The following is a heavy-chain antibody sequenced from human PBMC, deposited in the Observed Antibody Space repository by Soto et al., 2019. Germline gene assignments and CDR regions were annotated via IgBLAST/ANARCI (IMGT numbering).Heavy chain of an antibody. Sequence: PSETLSLTCAVYGGSFSGYYWSWIRQPPGKGLEWIGEINHSGSTNYNPSLKSRVTISVDTSKNQFSLKLSSVTAADTAVYYCARPTWINTPVDAFDIWGQGTMVTVSS. J-gene: IGHJ3*02. CDR3: ARPTWINTPVDAFDI. D-gene: IGHD5-12*01. CDR1: GGSFSGYY. V-gene: IGHV4-34*01. CDR2: INHSGST.